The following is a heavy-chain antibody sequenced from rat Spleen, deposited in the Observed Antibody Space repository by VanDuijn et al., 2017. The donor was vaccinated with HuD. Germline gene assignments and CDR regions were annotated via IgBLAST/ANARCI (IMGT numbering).Heavy chain of an antibody. CDR3: AKDSNYGGYYWYFDF. CDR2: INTDGGST. D-gene: IGHD1-11*01. J-gene: IGHJ1*01. CDR1: GFTFSSYW. V-gene: IGHV5-58*01. Sequence: EVQLVETGGGLVQPGRSLKLSCVASGFTFSSYWMYWIRQAPGKGLEWVSSINTDGGSTYYPDSVKGRFTISRDNAENTVYLQMNSLRSEDTATYYCAKDSNYGGYYWYFDFWGPGTMVTVSS.